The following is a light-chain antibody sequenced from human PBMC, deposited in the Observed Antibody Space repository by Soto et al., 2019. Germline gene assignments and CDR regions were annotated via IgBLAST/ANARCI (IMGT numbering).Light chain of an antibody. J-gene: IGKJ5*01. CDR2: SAF. CDR3: QQGSTTPIT. CDR1: QNLGSF. V-gene: IGKV1-39*01. Sequence: DIQMPKNPSTLSASIGDRVTITCRASQNLGSFLNWYQQKPGEAPRLLVYSAFRIQSGVPSRFNASGSGTDFTLSISSLQPEDFSTYYCQQGSTTPITFGLGTRLEI.